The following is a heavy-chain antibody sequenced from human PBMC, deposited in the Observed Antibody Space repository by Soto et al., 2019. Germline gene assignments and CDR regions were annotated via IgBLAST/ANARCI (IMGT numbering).Heavy chain of an antibody. CDR3: AHSILGYDFWSRYLSFDL. V-gene: IGHV2-5*02. Sequence: ESGPTLVNPTQTLTLTCTFSGFSLSTSGVGVGWIRQPPGKALEWLALIYWDDDKRYSPSLKSRLTITKDTSKNQVVLTMTNMDPVDTATYYFAHSILGYDFWSRYLSFDLWGQGSLVIVSS. CDR1: GFSLSTSGVG. D-gene: IGHD3-3*01. CDR2: IYWDDDK. J-gene: IGHJ5*02.